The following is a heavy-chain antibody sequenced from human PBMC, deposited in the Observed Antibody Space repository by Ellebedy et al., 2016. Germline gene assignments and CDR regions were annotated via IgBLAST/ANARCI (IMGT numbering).Heavy chain of an antibody. CDR2: IYYNGSS. D-gene: IGHD3-3*01. CDR1: GDFITTPTSF. J-gene: IGHJ4*02. V-gene: IGHV4-39*07. CDR3: ARSDRARWPYYDYFDL. Sequence: SETLSLTCTVSGDFITTPTSFWGWLRQPPGKGLEWVGTIYYNGSSYYNPSLRSRVTLSVATPKNQFSLQLTSVTAADTAVYYCARSDRARWPYYDYFDLWGQGTLVSVSS.